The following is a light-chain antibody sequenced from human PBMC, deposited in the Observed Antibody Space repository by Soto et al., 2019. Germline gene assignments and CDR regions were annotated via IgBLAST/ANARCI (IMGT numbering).Light chain of an antibody. CDR3: QQYNSYSET. V-gene: IGKV1-5*03. J-gene: IGKJ1*01. CDR2: KAS. Sequence: DIQMTQSPSTLSASVGDRVTITCRASQSISSWLAWYQQKPGKARKLLIYKASSLESGVPPRFSGSGSGTEFTLTISSLQPDDFSTYYCQQYNSYSETFGQGTKVEIK. CDR1: QSISSW.